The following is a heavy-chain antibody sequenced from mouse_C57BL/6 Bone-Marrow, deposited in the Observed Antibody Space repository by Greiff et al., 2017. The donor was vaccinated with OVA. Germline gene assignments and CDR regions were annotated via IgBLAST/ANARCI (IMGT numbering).Heavy chain of an antibody. CDR3: ARSPNWSWYFDV. D-gene: IGHD4-1*02. CDR2: INPNNGGT. CDR1: GYTFTDYN. V-gene: IGHV1-18*01. J-gene: IGHJ1*03. Sequence: VQLQQSGPELVKPGASVKIPCKASGYTFTDYNMDWVKQSHGKSLEWIGDINPNNGGTIYNQKFKGKATLTVDKSSSTAYMELRSLTSEDTAVYYCARSPNWSWYFDVWGTGTTVTVSS.